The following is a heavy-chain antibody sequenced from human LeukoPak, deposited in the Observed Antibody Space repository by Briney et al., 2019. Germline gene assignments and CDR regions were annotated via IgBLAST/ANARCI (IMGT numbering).Heavy chain of an antibody. Sequence: SETLSLTCAVYGGSFSGYYWSWIRQPPGKGLEWIGEINHSGSTNYNPSLKSRVTISVDTSKNQFSLKLSSVTAADTAVYYCARHVYSYGSDYWGQGTLVTVSS. CDR3: ARHVYSYGSDY. D-gene: IGHD5-18*01. CDR1: GGSFSGYY. V-gene: IGHV4-34*01. CDR2: INHSGST. J-gene: IGHJ4*02.